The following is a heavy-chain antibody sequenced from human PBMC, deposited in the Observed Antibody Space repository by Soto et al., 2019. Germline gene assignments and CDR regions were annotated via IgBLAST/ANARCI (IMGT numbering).Heavy chain of an antibody. CDR2: ISGNSGSI. CDR1: GFTCDDYA. CDR3: AKDIMTSSGDSFVS. D-gene: IGHD6-19*01. V-gene: IGHV3-9*01. J-gene: IGHJ4*02. Sequence: EVQLVESGGGLVQPGRSLRLSCAASGFTCDDYAMHWVWQSPGKGLEWVSGISGNSGSIGYAGSVKGRFTLFRDNANNSLYLQMNSVRAEDTALYYCAKDIMTSSGDSFVSWGQGILVTVSS.